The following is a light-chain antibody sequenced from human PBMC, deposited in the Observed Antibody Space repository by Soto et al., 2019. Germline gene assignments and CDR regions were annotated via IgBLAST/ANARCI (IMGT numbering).Light chain of an antibody. Sequence: IVLTQSPGTLSLSPGERATLSCRASQGVSSYLAWYQQKPGQAPRLLIYGASSGATGIPDRFSGSGSGTDFTLTISRLEPEDFAVYYCQQYGSSTWTFGQGTKVDIK. CDR1: QGVSSY. CDR2: GAS. V-gene: IGKV3-20*01. J-gene: IGKJ1*01. CDR3: QQYGSSTWT.